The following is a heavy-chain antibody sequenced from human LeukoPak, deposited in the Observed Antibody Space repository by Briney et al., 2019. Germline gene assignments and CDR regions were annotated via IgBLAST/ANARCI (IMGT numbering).Heavy chain of an antibody. CDR3: ARVYSSGWYDTFDI. Sequence: PGGSLRLSCAASGFTFSSYWMHWVRQAPGKGLVWVSRINSDGSSPSYADSVKGRFTISRDNAKNTLYLQMNSLRAEDTAVYYCARVYSSGWYDTFDIWGQGTMVTVSS. CDR1: GFTFSSYW. J-gene: IGHJ3*02. V-gene: IGHV3-74*01. CDR2: INSDGSSP. D-gene: IGHD6-19*01.